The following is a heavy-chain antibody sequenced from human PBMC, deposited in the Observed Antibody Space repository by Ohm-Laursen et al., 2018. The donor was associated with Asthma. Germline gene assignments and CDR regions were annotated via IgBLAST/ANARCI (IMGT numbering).Heavy chain of an antibody. Sequence: SETLSLTCGVSGGSISSANYFWSRIRQPPGKGLEWIGYIYYSGSTNYNPSLKSRVTISVDTSKNQFSLKLSSVTAADTAVYYCARARWSGSYGMDVWGQGTTVTVSS. V-gene: IGHV4-61*01. J-gene: IGHJ6*02. CDR3: ARARWSGSYGMDV. D-gene: IGHD3-3*01. CDR2: IYYSGST. CDR1: GGSISSANYF.